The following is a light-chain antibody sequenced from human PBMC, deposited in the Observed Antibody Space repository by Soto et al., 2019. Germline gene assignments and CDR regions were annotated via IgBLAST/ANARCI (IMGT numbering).Light chain of an antibody. J-gene: IGKJ5*01. V-gene: IGKV1-9*01. CDR3: EQFNSYAIT. CDR2: AAP. CDR1: QGISSY. Sequence: IQLTQSPSSLSASVGDRVTITCRASQGISSYLAWYQQKPGKAPKLLIYAAPILQSGVPSRFSGSGSGTDFTLTISSLQPEDFATYYCEQFNSYAITFGQGTRLEIK.